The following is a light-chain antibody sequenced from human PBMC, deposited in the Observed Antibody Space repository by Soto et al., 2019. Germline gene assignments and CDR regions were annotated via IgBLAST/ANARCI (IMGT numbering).Light chain of an antibody. Sequence: QSVLTQPPSVSEAPGQRVTISCTGSSSNIGAGYEAHWYQQVPGTAPKLLIYENNNRPSGVTDRFSGSQSGTSSSLAITGLQAEDEAEYYCQSYDSSLSGDVFGTGTKLTVL. J-gene: IGLJ1*01. CDR3: QSYDSSLSGDV. CDR2: ENN. V-gene: IGLV1-40*01. CDR1: SSNIGAGYE.